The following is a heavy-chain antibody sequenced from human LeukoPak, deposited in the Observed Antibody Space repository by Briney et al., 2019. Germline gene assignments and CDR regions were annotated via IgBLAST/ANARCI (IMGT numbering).Heavy chain of an antibody. CDR1: GFTFSSYW. V-gene: IGHV3-23*01. J-gene: IGHJ4*02. CDR2: ISGSGVST. CDR3: AKDRVSTYYDFREEFDY. D-gene: IGHD3-3*01. Sequence: PGGSLRLSCAASGFTFSSYWMSWVRQAPGKGLEWVSAISGSGVSTYYADSVKGRFTISRDNSKNTLYLQMNSLRAEDTAVYYCAKDRVSTYYDFREEFDYWGQGTLVTVSS.